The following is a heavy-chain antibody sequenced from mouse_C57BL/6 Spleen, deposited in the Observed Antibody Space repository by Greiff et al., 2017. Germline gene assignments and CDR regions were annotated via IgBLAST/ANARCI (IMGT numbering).Heavy chain of an antibody. CDR1: GYTFTSYW. V-gene: IGHV1-55*01. D-gene: IGHD3-1*01. J-gene: IGHJ4*01. CDR3: ARSGLGYYAMDY. Sequence: VQLQQPGAELVKPGASVKMSCKASGYTFTSYWITWVKQRPGQGLEWIGDLYPGSGSTNYNEKFKSKATLTVDTSSSTAYMQLSSLTSEDSAVYDCARSGLGYYAMDYWGQGTSVTVSS. CDR2: LYPGSGST.